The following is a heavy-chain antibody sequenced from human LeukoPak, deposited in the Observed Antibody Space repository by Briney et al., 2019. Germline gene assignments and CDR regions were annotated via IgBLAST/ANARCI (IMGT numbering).Heavy chain of an antibody. CDR2: IYSGGST. CDR3: ARDCGGDCYYFDY. V-gene: IGHV3-53*01. Sequence: GGSLRLSCAASGFTVSSNYMSWVRQAPGKGLEWVSVIYSGGSTYYADSVKGRFTISRDNSKNTLYLQMNSLRADDTAVYYCARDCGGDCYYFDYWGQGTLVTVSS. J-gene: IGHJ4*02. CDR1: GFTVSSNY. D-gene: IGHD2-21*01.